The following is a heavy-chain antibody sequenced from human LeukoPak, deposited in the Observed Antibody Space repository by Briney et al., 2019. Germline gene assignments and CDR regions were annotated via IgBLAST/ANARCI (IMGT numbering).Heavy chain of an antibody. CDR1: GGSISSSSYY. V-gene: IGHV4-39*07. Sequence: MASETLSLTCTVSGGSISSSSYYWGWIRQPPGKGLEWIGSIYYSGSTYYNPSLKSRVTISVDTSKNQFSLKLSSVTAADTAVYYCARSPYYDSSGYLFDYWGQGTLVTVSS. J-gene: IGHJ4*02. D-gene: IGHD3-22*01. CDR3: ARSPYYDSSGYLFDY. CDR2: IYYSGST.